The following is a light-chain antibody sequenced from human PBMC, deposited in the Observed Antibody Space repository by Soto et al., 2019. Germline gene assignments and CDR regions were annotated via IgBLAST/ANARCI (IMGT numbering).Light chain of an antibody. CDR1: QSLEDSDGNSY. V-gene: IGKV2-24*01. CDR2: KIS. Sequence: IVMTQTPLSSAVTLGQPASISCRSSQSLEDSDGNSYLSWLHQRPGQPPRLLIYKISNRLSGVPDRFSGSGAGTVFTLRISRVEADDVGLDYCMQATQFPWTFGQGTKVDIK. J-gene: IGKJ1*01. CDR3: MQATQFPWT.